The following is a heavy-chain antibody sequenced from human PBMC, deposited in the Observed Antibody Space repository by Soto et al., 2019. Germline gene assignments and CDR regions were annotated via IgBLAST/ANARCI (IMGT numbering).Heavy chain of an antibody. CDR1: GYTFTSYG. J-gene: IGHJ4*02. V-gene: IGHV1-18*01. CDR2: ISAYNGNT. D-gene: IGHD3-10*01. Sequence: ASVKVSCKASGYTFTSYGISWVRQAPGQGLEWMGWISAYNGNTNYAQKLQGRVTMTTDTSTSTAYMELRSLRSDDTAVYYCARLLWFGDHSHNLIGYWGQGTLVTVSS. CDR3: ARLLWFGDHSHNLIGY.